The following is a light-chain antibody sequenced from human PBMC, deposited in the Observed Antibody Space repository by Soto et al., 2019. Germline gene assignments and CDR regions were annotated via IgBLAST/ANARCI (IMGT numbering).Light chain of an antibody. CDR3: HQRSVWPPVT. CDR2: WAS. Sequence: DIVITQSPDSLAVSLGERATINCKSSQSVLYSTNNKNSLAWYQQKPGQPPKLLIYWASTRESGVPDRFSGSGSGTDFTLTISSLEPEDFAVYYCHQRSVWPPVTFGGGTKVEIK. J-gene: IGKJ4*01. V-gene: IGKV4-1*01. CDR1: QSVLYSTNNKNS.